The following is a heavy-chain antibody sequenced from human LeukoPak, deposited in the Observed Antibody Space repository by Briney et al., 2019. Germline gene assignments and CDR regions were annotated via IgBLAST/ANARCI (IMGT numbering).Heavy chain of an antibody. CDR3: ARHSSSWYYFDY. V-gene: IGHV5-51*01. CDR2: IYPGDSDT. J-gene: IGHJ4*02. CDR1: EYSFNTYW. Sequence: GESLKISCKGSEYSFNTYWIAWVRQMPGKGLEWMGIIYPGDSDTKYSPSFQGQVTISADNSISTAYLQWSSLKASDTAMYYCARHSSSWYYFDYWGQGTLVTVSS. D-gene: IGHD6-13*01.